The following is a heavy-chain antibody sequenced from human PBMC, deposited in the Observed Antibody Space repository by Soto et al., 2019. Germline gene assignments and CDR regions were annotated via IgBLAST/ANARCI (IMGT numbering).Heavy chain of an antibody. D-gene: IGHD2-15*01. V-gene: IGHV3-64*02. CDR3: ARARCSSGQCYYFDY. CDR2: IIRSGDRT. Sequence: VQLVESGEGLVQPGGSLRLSCAASGFTFSSYNIHWIRQAPGKGLEFVSAIIRSGDRTYYADSVKGRFTITRDNSKSTVWLQMGSLRAEDMAVYYCARARCSSGQCYYFDYWGRGALVSVSS. J-gene: IGHJ4*02. CDR1: GFTFSSYN.